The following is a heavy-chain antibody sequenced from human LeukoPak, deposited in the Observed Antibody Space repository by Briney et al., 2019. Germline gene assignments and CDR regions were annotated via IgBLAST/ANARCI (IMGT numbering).Heavy chain of an antibody. CDR3: ARVGATWNFQH. D-gene: IGHD1-26*01. Sequence: GGSLRLSCAAPGFTFGDYYLTWIRQAPGKGLEWVSYISSSSDTNYADSVRGRFTISRDNANKSLYLQMNSLRDEDTAVYYCARVGATWNFQHWGQGALVTVSS. CDR1: GFTFGDYY. CDR2: ISSSSDT. J-gene: IGHJ1*01. V-gene: IGHV3-11*06.